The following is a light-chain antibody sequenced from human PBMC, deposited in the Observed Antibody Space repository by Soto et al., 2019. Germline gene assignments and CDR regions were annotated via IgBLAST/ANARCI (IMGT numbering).Light chain of an antibody. CDR3: QQYGSSPIT. J-gene: IGKJ5*01. CDR1: QSVSSSY. V-gene: IGKV3-20*01. Sequence: EIVLTQSPGTLSLSAVERATLSCRASQSVSSSYLGWYQQKPGQAPRLLIYGASSRATGIPDSFSGSGSGTDFTLTISRLEPEDFAVYYSQQYGSSPITFGQGTRLEIK. CDR2: GAS.